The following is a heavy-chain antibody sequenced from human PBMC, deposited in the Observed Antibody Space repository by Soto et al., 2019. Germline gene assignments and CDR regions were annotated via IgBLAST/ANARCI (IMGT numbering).Heavy chain of an antibody. CDR3: TTDSYSSIIVVRFDY. J-gene: IGHJ4*01. V-gene: IGHV3-15*07. Sequence: PGGSLRLSCSASGFAFSSYSMHWVRQAPGKGLEWVGRIKSKADGGTPDFAAPVKGRFAISRDDSKNMVYLQMNSLKTEDIGIYYCTTDSYSSIIVVRFDYWGHGTLVTVSS. D-gene: IGHD3-22*01. CDR2: IKSKADGGTP. CDR1: GFAFSSYS.